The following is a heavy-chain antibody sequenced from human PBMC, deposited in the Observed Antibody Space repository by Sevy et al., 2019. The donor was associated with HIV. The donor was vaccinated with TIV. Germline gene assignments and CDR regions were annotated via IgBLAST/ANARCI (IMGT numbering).Heavy chain of an antibody. CDR2: ISGGGGNT. CDR3: ARKYHDTSGYPRYSMDV. J-gene: IGHJ6*02. V-gene: IGHV3-64*01. D-gene: IGHD3-22*01. Sequence: GGSLRLSCAASGFTFSTYATYWVRQAPGKGLEYVSAISGGGGNTYYGTSVKGRFTVSRDNAKNTLYLQMGSLRAEDMAVYFCARKYHDTSGYPRYSMDVWGQGTTVTVSS. CDR1: GFTFSTYA.